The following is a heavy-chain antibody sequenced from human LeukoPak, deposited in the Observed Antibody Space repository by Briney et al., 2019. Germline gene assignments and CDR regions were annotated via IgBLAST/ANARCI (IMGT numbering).Heavy chain of an antibody. J-gene: IGHJ5*02. CDR3: AKVRIAADGTGGFDP. CDR1: GFTFSSYA. Sequence: PGGSLRLSCAASGFTFSSYAMSWVRQAPGKGLEWVSAISGSGGSTYYADSVKGRFTISRDNSKNTLYLQMNSLRAEDTAVYYCAKVRIAADGTGGFDPWGQGTLVTVSS. V-gene: IGHV3-23*01. CDR2: ISGSGGST. D-gene: IGHD6-13*01.